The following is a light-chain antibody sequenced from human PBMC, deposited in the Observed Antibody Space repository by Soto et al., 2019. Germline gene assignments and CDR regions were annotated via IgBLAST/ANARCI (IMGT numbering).Light chain of an antibody. CDR1: SSDIGAYNY. Sequence: QSALTQPASVSGSPGQSITISCIGTSSDIGAYNYVSWYQHHPGKAPKLMIYDVSNRPSGDSHRFSGSKSGNTASLTISGLQAEDEADYYCSSYTSLNTVLFGGGTQLTVL. V-gene: IGLV2-14*03. J-gene: IGLJ2*01. CDR2: DVS. CDR3: SSYTSLNTVL.